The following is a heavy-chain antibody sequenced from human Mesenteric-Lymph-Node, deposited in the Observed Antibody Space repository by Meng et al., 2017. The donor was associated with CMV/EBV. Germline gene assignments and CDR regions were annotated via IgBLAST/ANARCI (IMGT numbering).Heavy chain of an antibody. J-gene: IGHJ6*02. CDR1: GFTFSSYA. V-gene: IGHV3-30-3*01. D-gene: IGHD2-2*01. Sequence: GGSLRLSCAASGFTFSSYAMHWVRQAPGKGLEWVAVISYDGSNKYYADSAKGRFTISRDNSKNTLDLQMNSLRAEDTAVYYCAKDLGGGIVVKPGATGYYYGMDVWGQGTTVTVSS. CDR3: AKDLGGGIVVKPGATGYYYGMDV. CDR2: ISYDGSNK.